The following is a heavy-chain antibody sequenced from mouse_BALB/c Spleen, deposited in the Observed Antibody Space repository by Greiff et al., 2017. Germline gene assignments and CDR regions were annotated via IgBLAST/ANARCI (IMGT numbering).Heavy chain of an antibody. D-gene: IGHD3-3*01. CDR3: ARNQGTHYYAMDY. CDR1: GYSFTDYI. V-gene: IGHV1-39*01. J-gene: IGHJ4*01. CDR2: INPYYGST. Sequence: EVQLQQTGPELVKPGASVKISCKASGYSFTDYIMLWVKQSHGKSLEWIGNINPYYGSTSYNLKFKGKATLTVDKSSSTAYMQLNSLTSEDSAVYYCARNQGTHYYAMDYWGQGTSVTVSS.